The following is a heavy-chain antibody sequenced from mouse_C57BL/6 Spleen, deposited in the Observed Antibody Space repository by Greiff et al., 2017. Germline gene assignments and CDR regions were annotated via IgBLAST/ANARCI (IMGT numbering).Heavy chain of an antibody. J-gene: IGHJ4*01. CDR3: ARRGDYYGSSTAYYAMDY. CDR2: IWTGGGT. CDR1: GFSLTSYA. D-gene: IGHD1-1*01. V-gene: IGHV2-9-1*01. Sequence: VKLVESGPGLVAPSQSLSITCTVSGFSLTSYAISWVRQPPGKGLEWLGVIWTGGGTNYNSALKSRLSISKDNSKSQVFLKMNSLQTDDTARYYCARRGDYYGSSTAYYAMDYWGQGTSVTVSS.